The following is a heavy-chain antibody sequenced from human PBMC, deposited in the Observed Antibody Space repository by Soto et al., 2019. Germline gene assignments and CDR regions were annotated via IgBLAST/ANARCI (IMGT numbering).Heavy chain of an antibody. J-gene: IGHJ6*02. Sequence: QLQLQESGPGLVKPSETLSLTCTISGASVSTSTYHWGWMRQPPGKGLEWIGTVYYDGSPYYNPSLKSRVTISVDTSMNQFSLKVTSVTAADTAGYYCARHGAAVLYYYGMDVWGQGTTVTVSS. D-gene: IGHD6-13*01. V-gene: IGHV4-39*01. CDR3: ARHGAAVLYYYGMDV. CDR2: VYYDGSP. CDR1: GASVSTSTYH.